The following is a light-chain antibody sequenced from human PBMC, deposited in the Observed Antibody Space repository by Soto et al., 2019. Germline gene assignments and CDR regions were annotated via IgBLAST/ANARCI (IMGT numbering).Light chain of an antibody. CDR2: GAS. CDR1: QSVSSNY. V-gene: IGKV3-20*01. Sequence: EIVLTQSPGTLSLSPGERATLSCRASQSVSSNYLAWYQQKPGQAPRLLIFGASIRATGIPDRFSGSGSGTEFTLTISSLQPDDFATYYCQQYDSYWTFGQGTKVDIK. J-gene: IGKJ1*01. CDR3: QQYDSYWT.